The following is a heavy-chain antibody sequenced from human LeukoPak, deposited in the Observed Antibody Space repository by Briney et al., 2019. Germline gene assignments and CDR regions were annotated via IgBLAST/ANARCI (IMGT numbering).Heavy chain of an antibody. D-gene: IGHD6-19*01. CDR3: ARGASVVAGNDNAFDI. CDR1: GFTFSSYW. Sequence: GGSLRLSCAASGFTFSSYWMSWVRQAPGKGLEWVANIKHDGSEKYYVDSVKGRFTISRDNAKNSLYLQMNSLRAEDTAVYYCARGASVVAGNDNAFDIWGQGTMVTVSS. J-gene: IGHJ3*02. CDR2: IKHDGSEK. V-gene: IGHV3-7*01.